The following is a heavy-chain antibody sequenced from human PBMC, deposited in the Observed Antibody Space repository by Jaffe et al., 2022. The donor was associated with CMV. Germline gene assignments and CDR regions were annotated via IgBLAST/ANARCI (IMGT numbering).Heavy chain of an antibody. D-gene: IGHD3-22*01. CDR3: ARARYYYDSSKLSYYFDY. CDR1: GGTFSSYA. J-gene: IGHJ4*02. V-gene: IGHV1-69*01. CDR2: IIPIFGTA. Sequence: QVQLVQSGAEVKKPGSSVKVSCKASGGTFSSYAISWVRQAPGQGLEWMGGIIPIFGTANYAQKFQGRVTITADESTSTAYMELSSLRSEDTAVYYCARARYYYDSSKLSYYFDYWGQGTLVTVSS.